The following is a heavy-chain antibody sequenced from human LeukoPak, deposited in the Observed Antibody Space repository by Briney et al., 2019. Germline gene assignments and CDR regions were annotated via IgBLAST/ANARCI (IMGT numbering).Heavy chain of an antibody. CDR2: IYHSGST. J-gene: IGHJ4*02. Sequence: SETLSLTCAVSGGSISSGGYSWSWIRQPPGKGLEWIGYIYHSGSTYYNPSLKSRVTISVDRSKNQFSLKLSSVTAADTAVYYCAGGGDKIDYWGQGTLVTVPS. D-gene: IGHD4-23*01. CDR3: AGGGDKIDY. V-gene: IGHV4-30-2*01. CDR1: GGSISSGGYS.